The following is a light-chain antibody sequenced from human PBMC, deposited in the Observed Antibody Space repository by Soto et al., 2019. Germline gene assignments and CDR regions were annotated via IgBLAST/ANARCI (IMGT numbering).Light chain of an antibody. CDR3: KQNNRYSWT. CDR2: KAS. J-gene: IGKJ1*01. CDR1: QNISTW. V-gene: IGKV1-5*03. Sequence: DIQMTQSPSTLSASVGDRVTITCRASQNISTWLAWSQQKPGKAPKPLIYKASNLESGVPSRFSGSGSGTEFTLTISSLQPDDSATNYCKQNNRYSWTFGQGTKVEIK.